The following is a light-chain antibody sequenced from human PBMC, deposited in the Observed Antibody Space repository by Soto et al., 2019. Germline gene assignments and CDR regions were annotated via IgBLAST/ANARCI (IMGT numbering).Light chain of an antibody. Sequence: EIVLTQSPASLSLSPGERATLSCRASHSVPTTYLAWYQQNPGQAPRVLIYGSSSRATGIPDRFSGSGSGTDFTLTITRLEPEDFALYFCQQCATSPWTFGQGTKVEIK. CDR3: QQCATSPWT. J-gene: IGKJ1*01. CDR1: HSVPTTY. CDR2: GSS. V-gene: IGKV3-20*01.